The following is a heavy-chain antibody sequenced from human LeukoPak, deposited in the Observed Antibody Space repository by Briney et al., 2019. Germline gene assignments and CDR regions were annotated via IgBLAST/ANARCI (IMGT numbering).Heavy chain of an antibody. CDR2: ISGSGGST. Sequence: GGSLRLSCAASGFTFSSYSMNWVRQAPGKGLEWVSAISGSGGSTYYADSVKGRFTISRDNSKNTLYLQMNSLRAEDTAVYYCAKTLSGSYYGAFDIWGQGTMVTVSS. D-gene: IGHD1-26*01. CDR3: AKTLSGSYYGAFDI. V-gene: IGHV3-23*01. CDR1: GFTFSSYS. J-gene: IGHJ3*02.